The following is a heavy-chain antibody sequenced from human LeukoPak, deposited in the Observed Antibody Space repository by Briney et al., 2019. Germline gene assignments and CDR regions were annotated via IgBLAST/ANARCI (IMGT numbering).Heavy chain of an antibody. J-gene: IGHJ4*02. Sequence: GGSLRLSCAASGFTFSDYYMSWVRQAPGKGLEWVSYISSSLTYTNYADSVKGRFTISRDNAKNSLYLQMNSLRAEDTAVYYCARLLGGMIVAAYWGQGTLVSVSS. D-gene: IGHD3-22*01. CDR3: ARLLGGMIVAAY. CDR2: ISSSLTYT. V-gene: IGHV3-11*03. CDR1: GFTFSDYY.